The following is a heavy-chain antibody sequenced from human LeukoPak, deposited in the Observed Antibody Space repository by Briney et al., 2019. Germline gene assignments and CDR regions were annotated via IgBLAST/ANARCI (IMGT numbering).Heavy chain of an antibody. J-gene: IGHJ4*02. V-gene: IGHV3-23*01. Sequence: GGSLRLSCAASGFTFSSSDMSWVRQAPGEGLDWVSAISGGGGVTFYADSVKGRFTISRDNSKNTLYLQMDSLRAEDTAKNYCAKAHCGTTTCSRAEWWGQGTLVTVSS. D-gene: IGHD2-2*01. CDR1: GFTFSSSD. CDR2: ISGGGGVT. CDR3: AKAHCGTTTCSRAEW.